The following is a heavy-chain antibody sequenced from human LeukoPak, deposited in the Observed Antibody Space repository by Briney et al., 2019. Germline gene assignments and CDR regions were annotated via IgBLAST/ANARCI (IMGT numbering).Heavy chain of an antibody. J-gene: IGHJ3*02. CDR1: GYTFTGYY. V-gene: IGHV1-2*02. CDR3: ARDELDTIGRTYI. D-gene: IGHD3-10*01. Sequence: ASVKVSCKASGYTFTGYYMHWVRQAPGQGLEWMGWINPNSGGTNYAQKFQGRVTMTRDMSISTAYMELSRLRSDDTAVYYGARDELDTIGRTYIRGQGTMVTVSS. CDR2: INPNSGGT.